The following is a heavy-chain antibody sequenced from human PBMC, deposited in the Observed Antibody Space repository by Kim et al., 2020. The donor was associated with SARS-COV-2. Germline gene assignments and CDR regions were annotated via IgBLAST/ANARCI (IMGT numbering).Heavy chain of an antibody. D-gene: IGHD5-18*01. V-gene: IGHV3-23*01. CDR3: AKDRSLVDTAAPSWF. CDR1: GFTFTAFA. Sequence: GGSLRLSCAASGFTFTAFAMSWVRQAPGKGLEWVSVVGANGAATFYADSVKGRFTISRDNSKNTLHLQMNNLRADDTAVYYCAKDRSLVDTAAPSWFWGQGTLVSVSS. J-gene: IGHJ4*02. CDR2: VGANGAAT.